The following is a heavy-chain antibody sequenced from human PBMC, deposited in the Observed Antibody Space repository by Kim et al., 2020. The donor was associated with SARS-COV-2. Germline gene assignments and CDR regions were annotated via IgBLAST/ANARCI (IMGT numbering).Heavy chain of an antibody. CDR3: ARHSILIGQQLVVELFDY. Sequence: GESLKISCKGSGYSFTSYWISWVRQMPGKGLEWMGRIDPSDSYTNYSPSFQGHVTISADKSISTAYLQWSSLKASDTAMYYCARHSILIGQQLVVELFDYWGQGTLVTVSS. D-gene: IGHD6-13*01. J-gene: IGHJ4*02. CDR1: GYSFTSYW. CDR2: IDPSDSYT. V-gene: IGHV5-10-1*01.